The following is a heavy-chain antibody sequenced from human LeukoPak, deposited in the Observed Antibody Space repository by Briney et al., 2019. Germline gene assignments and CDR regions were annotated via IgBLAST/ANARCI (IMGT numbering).Heavy chain of an antibody. CDR1: GFTFSNYA. D-gene: IGHD6-19*01. Sequence: PGRSLRLSCAASGFTFSNYAMHWVRQAPGKGLEWVAVISDDGSNKYYGDSVKGRFTISRDNSKNTVYLQMNSLRAEDTAVYCCAKDRYSSGWYSDFDYWGQGTLVTVSS. CDR3: AKDRYSSGWYSDFDY. J-gene: IGHJ4*02. CDR2: ISDDGSNK. V-gene: IGHV3-30*18.